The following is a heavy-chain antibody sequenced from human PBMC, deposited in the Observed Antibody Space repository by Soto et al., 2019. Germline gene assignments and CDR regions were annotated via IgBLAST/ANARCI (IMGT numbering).Heavy chain of an antibody. CDR1: GGTFSSYT. J-gene: IGHJ4*02. CDR2: IIPIHGNT. Sequence: SVKVSCKASGGTFSSYTISWVRQAPGQGLEWMGRIIPIHGNTNYAQKFQGRVTMTTDTSTSTAYMELRSLRSDDTAVYYCARDRSSWYFDYWGQGTLVTVSS. V-gene: IGHV1-69*08. D-gene: IGHD6-13*01. CDR3: ARDRSSWYFDY.